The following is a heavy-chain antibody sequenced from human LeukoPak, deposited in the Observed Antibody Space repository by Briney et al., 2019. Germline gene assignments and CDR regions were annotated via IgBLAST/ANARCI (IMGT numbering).Heavy chain of an antibody. V-gene: IGHV4-34*01. D-gene: IGHD2-15*01. CDR3: ARGSRTNVVVVAASRYNWFDP. J-gene: IGHJ5*02. CDR1: GGSFSGYY. Sequence: SETPSLTCAVYGGSFSGYYWSWIRQPPGKGLEWIGEINHSGSTNYNPSLKSRVTISVDTSKNQFSLKLSSVTAADTAVYYCARGSRTNVVVVAASRYNWFDPWGQGTLVTVSS. CDR2: INHSGST.